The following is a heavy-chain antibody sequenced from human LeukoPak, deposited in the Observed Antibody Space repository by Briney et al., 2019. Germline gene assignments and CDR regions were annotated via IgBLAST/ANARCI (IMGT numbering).Heavy chain of an antibody. J-gene: IGHJ4*02. D-gene: IGHD3-22*01. CDR2: IRYDGSDK. Sequence: QPGGSLRLSCAESGFTFNNYGLHWVRQAPGKGLEWVAFIRYDGSDKYYEDSVKGRFTISRNNSKNTVYLQMNSLRTEDTAVYYCAKVAGWDSSGYLDYWGQGTLVTVSS. V-gene: IGHV3-30*02. CDR3: AKVAGWDSSGYLDY. CDR1: GFTFNNYG.